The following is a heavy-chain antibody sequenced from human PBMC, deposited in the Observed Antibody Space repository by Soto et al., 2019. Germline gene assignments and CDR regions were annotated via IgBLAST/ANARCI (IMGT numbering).Heavy chain of an antibody. CDR2: ISYSGST. V-gene: IGHV4-30-4*01. CDR3: ATMGTPATGLYFFDY. CDR1: GGSISSGNYY. Sequence: QVQLQESGPGLVKPSQTLSLTCTVSGGSISSGNYYWSWIRQPPGKGLEWIGFISYSGSTYYSTSLKSRVTISLDTSKSQFSLNLSFVTAADTAVYYCATMGTPATGLYFFDYWGQGSLVTVSS. D-gene: IGHD2-15*01. J-gene: IGHJ4*02.